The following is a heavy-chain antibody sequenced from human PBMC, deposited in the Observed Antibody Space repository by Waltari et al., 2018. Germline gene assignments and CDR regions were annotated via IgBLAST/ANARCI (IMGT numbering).Heavy chain of an antibody. J-gene: IGHJ4*02. CDR1: GFTFRGLR. V-gene: IGHV3-48*01. CDR2: ISGFSNVI. Sequence: EVQLVESGGGLVQPGGSLRLACTGSGFTFRGLRFTWVRQAPGKALEWISYISGFSNVITYADSVKGRFIVSRDNAQNSVYLQMSSLRADDSAVYFCARGLYRDQPSFLDHWAQGTLVTVSP. D-gene: IGHD2-2*01. CDR3: ARGLYRDQPSFLDH.